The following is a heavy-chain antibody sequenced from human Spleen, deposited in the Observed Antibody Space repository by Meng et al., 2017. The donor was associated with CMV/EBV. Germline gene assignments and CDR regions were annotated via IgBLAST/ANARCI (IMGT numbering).Heavy chain of an antibody. CDR1: GGSFSGYY. J-gene: IGHJ4*02. D-gene: IGHD6-13*01. CDR3: VSYSSLLGCDY. V-gene: IGHV4-34*01. CDR2: INHSGSN. Sequence: QVELQQWGAGLLKPSENLSLTCAGYGGSFSGYYRSWIRHPPGKELEWIGEINHSGSNDYNPSLSSRVTISVDTSKDQFSLKLSSVTAADTAVYYCVSYSSLLGCDYWGQGTLVTVSS.